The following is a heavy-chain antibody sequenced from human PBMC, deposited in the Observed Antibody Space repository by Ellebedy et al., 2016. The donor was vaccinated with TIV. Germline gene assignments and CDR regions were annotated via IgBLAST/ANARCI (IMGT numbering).Heavy chain of an antibody. CDR3: ARNLASTGNFDY. J-gene: IGHJ4*02. D-gene: IGHD1-1*01. V-gene: IGHV1-8*01. CDR2: MNPNSGNT. CDR1: GYIFTSYD. Sequence: ASVKVSXKASGYIFTSYDISWVRQATGQGLEWLGWMNPNSGNTGYAQKFQGRVTMTRDTSISTAYMELSSLSSEDTAVYFCARNLASTGNFDYWGQGTLVTVSS.